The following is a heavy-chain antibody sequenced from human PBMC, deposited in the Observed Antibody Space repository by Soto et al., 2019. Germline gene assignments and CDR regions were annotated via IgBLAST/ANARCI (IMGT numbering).Heavy chain of an antibody. Sequence: QVQLLQSGAEVKKPGASVKVSCTASGYTFTNYGITWVRQAPGQGLEWMGWISAYNGNTHYTQTLQGRVTMTPGTSTSTAYMELRGLRSDDTAVYCWAIVRHLVGYFYYYMDVWGEGTTVTVSS. J-gene: IGHJ6*03. D-gene: IGHD6-6*01. CDR3: AIVRHLVGYFYYYMDV. V-gene: IGHV1-18*01. CDR2: ISAYNGNT. CDR1: GYTFTNYG.